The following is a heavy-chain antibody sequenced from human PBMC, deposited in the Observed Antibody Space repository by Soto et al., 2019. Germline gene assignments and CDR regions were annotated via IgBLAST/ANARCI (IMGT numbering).Heavy chain of an antibody. J-gene: IGHJ5*02. V-gene: IGHV1-46*01. Sequence: SVNISSHASGDTFSDCYINWFQQAPGQGLEWMGIINPSGGSTRYAQRFQGRVTMTRDTSTSTVYMELGGLRSEDTAVYYCAREYPQYHCDRGGQGTQVTVSS. D-gene: IGHD4-4*01. CDR2: INPSGGST. CDR3: AREYPQYHCDR. CDR1: GDTFSDCY.